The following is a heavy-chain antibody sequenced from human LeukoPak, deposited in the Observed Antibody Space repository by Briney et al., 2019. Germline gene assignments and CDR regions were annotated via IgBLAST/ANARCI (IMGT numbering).Heavy chain of an antibody. CDR1: GYRFTDYY. CDR2: VDPEDGET. D-gene: IGHD3-10*01. V-gene: IGHV1-69-2*01. Sequence: ASVKVPCKASGYRFTDYYIYWVQQAPGKGLEWMGRVDPEDGETVYAEKFKDRLTMTADTSTNTAYMELTSLRSADTAVYYCVTDTQVAPGDIIMFRDYWGQGALVTVSS. CDR3: VTDTQVAPGDIIMFRDY. J-gene: IGHJ4*02.